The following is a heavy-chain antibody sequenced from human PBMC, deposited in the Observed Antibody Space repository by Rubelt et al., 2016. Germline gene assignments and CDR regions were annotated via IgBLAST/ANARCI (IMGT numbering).Heavy chain of an antibody. D-gene: IGHD3-16*01. Sequence: QLQLQESGPGLVKPSETLSLTCSVSGGSISSGNYYWGWIRQPPGKGLEWIGSIYYSGSTYYNPSLRSRVTISVDRSKNQFSLKMTSVTAADTAVYYCVTYSHNVGGSWFDPWGRGTLVTVSS. V-gene: IGHV4-39*01. CDR2: IYYSGST. CDR1: GGSISSGNYY. CDR3: VTYSHNVGGSWFDP. J-gene: IGHJ5*02.